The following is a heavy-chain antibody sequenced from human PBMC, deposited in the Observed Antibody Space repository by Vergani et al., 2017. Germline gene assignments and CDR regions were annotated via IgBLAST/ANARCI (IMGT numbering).Heavy chain of an antibody. CDR3: AKANPRNSGYDYLYYYHAMDV. CDR2: IKNTGDST. J-gene: IGHJ6*02. CDR1: GFTFSSHA. D-gene: IGHD5-12*01. Sequence: EVQLLQSEGAVVQRGGSLRLSCVASGFTFSSHAMSWVRQGHGQGLEWVSSIKNTGDSTHYADSVKGRFTISRDSSKNTLYLQMNSLSAGDTAVYYCAKANPRNSGYDYLYYYHAMDVWGQGTTVTVSS. V-gene: IGHV3-23*01.